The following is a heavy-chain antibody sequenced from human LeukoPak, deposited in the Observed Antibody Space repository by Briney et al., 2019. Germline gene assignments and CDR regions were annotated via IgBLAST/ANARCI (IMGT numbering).Heavy chain of an antibody. CDR2: INTNSGGT. D-gene: IGHD3-22*01. J-gene: IGHJ4*02. Sequence: GASVKVSCKASGYTFTGYYMHWVRQAPGQGLEWMGWINTNSGGTNYAQKFQGRVTMTRDTSISTAYMELSRLRSDDTAVYYCARVGGLSVYYDSSGYYVYWGQGTLVTVSS. CDR1: GYTFTGYY. CDR3: ARVGGLSVYYDSSGYYVY. V-gene: IGHV1-2*02.